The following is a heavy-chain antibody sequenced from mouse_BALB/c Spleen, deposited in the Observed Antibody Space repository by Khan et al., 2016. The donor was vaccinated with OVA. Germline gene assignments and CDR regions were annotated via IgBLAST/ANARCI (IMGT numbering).Heavy chain of an antibody. D-gene: IGHD1-1*01. CDR1: GFTFSNYW. Sequence: EVKLEVSGGGLVQPGGSMKLSCVASGFTFSNYWMNWVRQSPEKGLEWVAEIRLKSNNYATHYAESVKGRFTISRDDSKSSVYLQMNNLRAEDTGIYYCTRYYYGSSFDYWGQGTTLTVSS. V-gene: IGHV6-6*02. CDR3: TRYYYGSSFDY. CDR2: IRLKSNNYAT. J-gene: IGHJ2*01.